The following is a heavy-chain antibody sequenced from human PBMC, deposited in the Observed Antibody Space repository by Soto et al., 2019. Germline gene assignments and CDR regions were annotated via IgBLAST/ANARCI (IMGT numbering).Heavy chain of an antibody. Sequence: PSETLSLTCTVSDGSISSYYWSWIRQPPGKGLGWIGYIYYSGGTNYNPSLKSRVTISVDTSKNQFSLKLSSVTAADTAVYYCARGYYYDSSGYNENDAFDIWGQGTMVTVSS. CDR2: IYYSGGT. J-gene: IGHJ3*02. CDR1: DGSISSYY. CDR3: ARGYYYDSSGYNENDAFDI. D-gene: IGHD3-22*01. V-gene: IGHV4-59*01.